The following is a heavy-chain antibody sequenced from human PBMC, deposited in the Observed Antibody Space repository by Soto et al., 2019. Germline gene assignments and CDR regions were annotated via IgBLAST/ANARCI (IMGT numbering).Heavy chain of an antibody. CDR2: ISNDGTNK. J-gene: IGHJ2*01. CDR1: GFTLRTYA. V-gene: IGHV3-30*04. Sequence: QVQLVESGGGVVQSGKSLRLSCATSGFTLRTYAIHWVRQAPGKGLEWVAVISNDGTNKYFADSVKGRFTVSRDNSNNTGYLVTNNLRPEDTALNFCARGNLRVTLSSWLEFWGRGTQVTVSS. CDR3: ARGNLRVTLSSWLEF. D-gene: IGHD5-12*01.